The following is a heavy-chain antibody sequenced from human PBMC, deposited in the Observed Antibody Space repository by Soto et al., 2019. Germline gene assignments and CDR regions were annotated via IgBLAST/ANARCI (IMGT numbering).Heavy chain of an antibody. D-gene: IGHD5-12*01. CDR2: IIPLLNIA. J-gene: IGHJ4*02. CDR3: ARDSPTGSTFSGYDAIDY. Sequence: QVQLVQSGAEVKKPGSSVKVSCKASGGPFSSDTITWVRQAPGQGLEWMGRIIPLLNIANYAQKFQGRVTNTGVRTTGTAYMELNSMRSEDTAVYYWARDSPTGSTFSGYDAIDYWGQGTLVTVSS. V-gene: IGHV1-69*08. CDR1: GGPFSSDT.